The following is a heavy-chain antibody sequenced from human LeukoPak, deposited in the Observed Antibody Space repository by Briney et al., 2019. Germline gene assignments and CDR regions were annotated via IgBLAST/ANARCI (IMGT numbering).Heavy chain of an antibody. V-gene: IGHV1-2*02. CDR2: INPNSGGT. D-gene: IGHD6-25*01. J-gene: IGHJ6*03. CDR1: GYTFTSYY. CDR3: ARDLSRAAWYYYYYMDV. Sequence: ASVKVSCKASGYTFTSYYMHWVRQAPGQGLEWMGWINPNSGGTNYAQKFQGRVTMTRDTSISTAYMELSRLRSDDTAVYYCARDLSRAAWYYYYYMDVWGKGTTVTISS.